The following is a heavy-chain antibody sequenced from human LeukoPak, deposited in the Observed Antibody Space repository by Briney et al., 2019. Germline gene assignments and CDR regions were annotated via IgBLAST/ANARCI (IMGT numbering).Heavy chain of an antibody. CDR2: INTGGPTT. D-gene: IGHD1-1*01. CDR1: GLTFSDYE. Sequence: PGGSLRLSCAASGLTFSDYEMNWVRQAPGKGLAWISYINTGGPTTSDEDTEKGRFTISRDSTNNSLNLQMNSLRAEDTAIYYCARGQYNWNDPTVMDVWGLGTTVTVSS. J-gene: IGHJ6*02. CDR3: ARGQYNWNDPTVMDV. V-gene: IGHV3-48*03.